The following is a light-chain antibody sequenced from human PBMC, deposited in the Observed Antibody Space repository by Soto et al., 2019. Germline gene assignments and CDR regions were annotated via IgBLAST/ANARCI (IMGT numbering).Light chain of an antibody. Sequence: DIQMTQSPSTLAASVGDRVTITCRASQTISNWLAWYQQKPGKAPKLLIYDASSLEGGVPSRFSGSGSGTEFTLTLSSLQPDDFATYYCQQYYSYWTFGQGTKVDIQ. CDR1: QTISNW. CDR2: DAS. J-gene: IGKJ1*01. V-gene: IGKV1-5*01. CDR3: QQYYSYWT.